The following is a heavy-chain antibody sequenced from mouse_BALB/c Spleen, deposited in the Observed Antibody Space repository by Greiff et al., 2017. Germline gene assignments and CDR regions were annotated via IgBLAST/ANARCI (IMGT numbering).Heavy chain of an antibody. D-gene: IGHD3-2*01. CDR1: GYTFTDYA. CDR3: ARKDSSGYEGAMDY. CDR2: ISTYYGDA. V-gene: IGHV1S137*01. Sequence: VQLQQSGAELVRPGVSVKISCKGSGYTFTDYAMHWVKQSHAKSLEWIGVISTYYGDASYNQKFKGKATMTVDKSSSTAYMELARLTSEDSAIYYCARKDSSGYEGAMDYWGQGTSVTVSS. J-gene: IGHJ4*01.